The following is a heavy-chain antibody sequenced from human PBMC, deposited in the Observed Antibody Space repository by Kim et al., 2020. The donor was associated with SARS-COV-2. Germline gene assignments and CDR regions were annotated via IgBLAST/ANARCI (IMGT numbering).Heavy chain of an antibody. J-gene: IGHJ6*03. CDR3: ARGNPPYYYYMDV. V-gene: IGHV1-69*04. Sequence: YATKFQGGDTITADTPTSTAYMELHSLRSEDTAVYYCARGNPPYYYYMDVWGKGTTVTVSS.